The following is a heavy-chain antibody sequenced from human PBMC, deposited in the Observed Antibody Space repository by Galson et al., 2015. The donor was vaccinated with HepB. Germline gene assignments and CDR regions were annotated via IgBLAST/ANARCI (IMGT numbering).Heavy chain of an antibody. V-gene: IGHV3-74*01. J-gene: IGHJ4*02. CDR3: GEDTGY. CDR2: INSGETDT. Sequence: SLRLSCAAPGFTFSGNWMHWIRQAPGKGLVWVSQINSGETDTRYADSVKGRFTISRDNAKNTLYLQMNSLRSEDTAVYYCGEDTGYWGQGTLVIVSS. D-gene: IGHD2-15*01. CDR1: GFTFSGNW.